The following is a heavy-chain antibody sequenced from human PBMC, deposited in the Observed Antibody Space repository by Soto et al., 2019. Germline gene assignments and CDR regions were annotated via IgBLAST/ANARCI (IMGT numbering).Heavy chain of an antibody. CDR2: ISAYNGNT. V-gene: IGHV1-18*01. CDR1: GYTFTIYG. CDR3: ARATRDGYNLALDY. J-gene: IGHJ4*02. Sequence: SVKVSCKASGYTFTIYGISLVLHAPGQGLEWMGLISAYNGNTNYAQKLQGRVTMTTDTSTSTAYMELRSLRSDDTAVYYCARATRDGYNLALDYWGQGTLVTVSS. D-gene: IGHD5-12*01.